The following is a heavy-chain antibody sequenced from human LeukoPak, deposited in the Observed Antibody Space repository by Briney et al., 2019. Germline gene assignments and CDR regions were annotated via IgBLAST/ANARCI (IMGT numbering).Heavy chain of an antibody. CDR1: GFTFSNYW. Sequence: GGSLRLSCEASGFTFSNYWMSWVRQAPGKGLEWVANIKRDGSEKYFVDSVKGRFTITRDNAKNSMFLQMNSLRAEDTAVYYSVRDGTSGWHFDHWGQGTLVTVSS. D-gene: IGHD6-19*01. J-gene: IGHJ4*02. CDR2: IKRDGSEK. CDR3: VRDGTSGWHFDH. V-gene: IGHV3-7*03.